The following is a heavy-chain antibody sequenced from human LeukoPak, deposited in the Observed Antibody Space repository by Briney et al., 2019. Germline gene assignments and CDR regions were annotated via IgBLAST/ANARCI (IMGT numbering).Heavy chain of an antibody. CDR3: ARHKLTYYFDS. CDR2: IYYSGTT. V-gene: IGHV4-39*01. Sequence: SQTLSLTCTVSGGSINSTSYYWGWVRQPPGKGLEWIRSIYYSGTTYNNPSLQSRVTMSVDPSKNQSSLKLSSVTAADTAVYYCARHKLTYYFDSWGQGTLVTVSS. D-gene: IGHD2-15*01. CDR1: GGSINSTSYY. J-gene: IGHJ4*02.